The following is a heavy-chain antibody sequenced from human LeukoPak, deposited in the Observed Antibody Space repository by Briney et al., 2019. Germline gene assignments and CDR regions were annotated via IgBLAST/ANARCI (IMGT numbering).Heavy chain of an antibody. CDR3: ARGSKTAGTIYSFDY. CDR2: ISVSVDST. Sequence: GGSLRLSCAVSGFTFSSYGMSWVRQAPGKGLEWVSGISVSVDSTYYADSVKGRFTISRDNSKNTVYLQMNSLRAEDTAVYYCARGSKTAGTIYSFDYWGQGTLVTVSS. V-gene: IGHV3-23*01. D-gene: IGHD6-13*01. J-gene: IGHJ4*02. CDR1: GFTFSSYG.